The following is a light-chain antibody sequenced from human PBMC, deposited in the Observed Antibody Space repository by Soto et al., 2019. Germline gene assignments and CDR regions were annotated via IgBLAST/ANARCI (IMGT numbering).Light chain of an antibody. CDR2: WAS. Sequence: DIVMTQSPDSLAASLGERATINCKSSQSVLYSPNNKNYLAWYQQKPGQPPKLLIYWASTRQSGVPDRFSGSGSGTDFTLTINSLQAEDVAIYYCHQYYSTPLTFDGGTKVEIK. CDR3: HQYYSTPLT. CDR1: QSVLYSPNNKNY. J-gene: IGKJ4*01. V-gene: IGKV4-1*01.